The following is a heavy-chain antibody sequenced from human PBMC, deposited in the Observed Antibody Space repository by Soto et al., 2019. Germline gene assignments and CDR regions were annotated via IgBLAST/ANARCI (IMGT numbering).Heavy chain of an antibody. V-gene: IGHV4-30-2*01. CDR3: ARVNCISTSCYAPFDY. CDR1: GGSISSGGYS. CDR2: IYHSGST. Sequence: QLQLQESGSGLVKPSQTLSLTCAVSGGSISSGGYSWSWIRQPPGKGLEWIGYIYHSGSTYYNPSLKSRVTISVDRSKNQFSLKLSSVTAADTAVYYCARVNCISTSCYAPFDYWGQGTLVTVSS. D-gene: IGHD2-2*01. J-gene: IGHJ4*02.